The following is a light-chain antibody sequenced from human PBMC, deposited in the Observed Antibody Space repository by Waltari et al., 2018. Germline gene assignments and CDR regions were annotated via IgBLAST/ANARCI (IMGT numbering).Light chain of an antibody. CDR1: QSVSRY. V-gene: IGKV3-11*01. Sequence: EIVLTQSPATLSLSPGERATLSCRASQSVSRYLAWYQQKPGQAPRLRIYDASSRATGIPARFSGSGSGTDFTLTISSLEPEDFAVYYCQHRSNWPLTFGGGTKVEIK. CDR2: DAS. J-gene: IGKJ4*01. CDR3: QHRSNWPLT.